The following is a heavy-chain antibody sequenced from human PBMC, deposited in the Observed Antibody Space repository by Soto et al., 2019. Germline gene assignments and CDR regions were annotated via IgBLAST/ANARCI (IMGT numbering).Heavy chain of an antibody. Sequence: SETLSLTCTVSGGSISSYYWSWIRQPPGKGLEWIGYIYYSGSTNYNPSLKGRVTISVDTSKNQFSLKLSSVTAADTAVYYCARHGLLWFGVPHYMDVWGKGTTVTVSS. V-gene: IGHV4-59*08. CDR1: GGSISSYY. CDR3: ARHGLLWFGVPHYMDV. CDR2: IYYSGST. D-gene: IGHD3-10*01. J-gene: IGHJ6*03.